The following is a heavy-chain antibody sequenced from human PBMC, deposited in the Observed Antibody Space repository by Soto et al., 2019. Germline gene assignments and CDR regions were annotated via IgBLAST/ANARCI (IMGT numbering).Heavy chain of an antibody. CDR3: AASPSNCGGDCYSDY. CDR2: IVVGSGHI. J-gene: IGHJ4*02. V-gene: IGHV1-58*02. Sequence: GASVKVSCKASGFTFINSGIQWVRQARGQRLEWMGWIVVGSGHINYAQKFQERLSITRDMSTSTAYMELSSLTLEDTAVYYCAASPSNCGGDCYSDYWGQGTLVTVSS. D-gene: IGHD2-21*02. CDR1: GFTFINSG.